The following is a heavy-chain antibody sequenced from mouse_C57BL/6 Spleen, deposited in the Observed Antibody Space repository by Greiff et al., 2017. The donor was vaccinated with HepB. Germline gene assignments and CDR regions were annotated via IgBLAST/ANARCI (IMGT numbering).Heavy chain of an antibody. Sequence: VQLKQPGAELVMPGASVKLSCKASGYTFTSYWMHWVKQRPGQGLEWIGEIDPSDSYTNYNQKFKGKSTLTVDKSSSTAYMQLSSLTSEDSAVYYCARPGVAYYFDYWGQGTTLTVSS. CDR1: GYTFTSYW. CDR2: IDPSDSYT. V-gene: IGHV1-69*01. D-gene: IGHD6-1*01. J-gene: IGHJ2*01. CDR3: ARPGVAYYFDY.